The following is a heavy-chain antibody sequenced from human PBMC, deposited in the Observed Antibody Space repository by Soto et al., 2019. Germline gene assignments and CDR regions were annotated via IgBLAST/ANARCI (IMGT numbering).Heavy chain of an antibody. CDR3: ARDPPLSVLAVVATDEF. CDR1: GFTFTNHN. D-gene: IGHD5-18*01. Sequence: GGSLRLSCAASGFTFTNHNMNWVRQAPGKGLEWVSSISSSSSFRNYADSVKGRFSISRDNDKNLVYLQMDSLRAEDTAVYYCARDPPLSVLAVVATDEFWGKGTMV. V-gene: IGHV3-21*01. CDR2: ISSSSSFR. J-gene: IGHJ4*02.